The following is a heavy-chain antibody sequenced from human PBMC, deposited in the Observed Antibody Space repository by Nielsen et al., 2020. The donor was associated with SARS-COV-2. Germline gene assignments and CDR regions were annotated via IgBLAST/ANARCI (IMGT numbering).Heavy chain of an antibody. Sequence: SVKVSCKASGGTFSSYAISWVRQAPGQGLEWMGGIIPIFGTANYAQKFQGRVTITADKSTSTAYMELSSLRSEDTAVYYCARDSKRFCSGPNCFVDYWGQGTLVTVSS. J-gene: IGHJ4*02. CDR1: GGTFSSYA. CDR2: IIPIFGTA. CDR3: ARDSKRFCSGPNCFVDY. D-gene: IGHD2-2*01. V-gene: IGHV1-69*06.